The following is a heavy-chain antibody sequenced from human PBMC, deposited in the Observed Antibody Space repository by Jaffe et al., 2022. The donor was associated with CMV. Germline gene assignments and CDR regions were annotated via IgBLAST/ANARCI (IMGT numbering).Heavy chain of an antibody. J-gene: IGHJ4*02. CDR3: ASGSPYSSSPTWVGY. V-gene: IGHV3-21*01. D-gene: IGHD6-6*01. CDR1: GFTFSSYS. CDR2: ISSSSSYI. Sequence: EVQLVESGGGLVKPGGSLRLSCAASGFTFSSYSMNWVRQAPGKGLEWVSSISSSSSYIYYADSVKGRFTISRDNAKNSLYLQMNSLRAEDTAVYYCASGSPYSSSPTWVGYWGQGTLVTVSS.